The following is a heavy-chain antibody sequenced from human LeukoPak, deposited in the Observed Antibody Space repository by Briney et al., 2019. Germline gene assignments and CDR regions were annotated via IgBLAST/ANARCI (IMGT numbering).Heavy chain of an antibody. CDR1: GFTFSSYA. D-gene: IGHD2-2*03. CDR2: IYSGGST. Sequence: PGGSLRLSCAASGFTFSSYAMTWVRQAPGKGLEWVSVIYSGGSTYYADSVKGRFTISRDNSKNTLYLQMNSPRAEDTAVYYCAREYGYYFDYWGQGTLVTVSS. J-gene: IGHJ4*02. V-gene: IGHV3-53*01. CDR3: AREYGYYFDY.